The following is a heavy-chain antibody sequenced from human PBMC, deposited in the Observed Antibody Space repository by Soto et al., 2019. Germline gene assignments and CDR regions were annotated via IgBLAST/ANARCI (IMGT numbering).Heavy chain of an antibody. D-gene: IGHD6-13*01. CDR2: ISYHGSHK. V-gene: IGHV3-30*18. CDR1: GFSFRRYV. Sequence: AGSLVLSLQNSGFSFRRYVLHWVRQAPGEGIEGVGSISYHGSHKLYGESVKGRFTISRDNSKNTLYLQMPSLTTEDTGIYYCAKVAGVATGGTVGGLDPWGQGTLVTVSS. J-gene: IGHJ5*02. CDR3: AKVAGVATGGTVGGLDP.